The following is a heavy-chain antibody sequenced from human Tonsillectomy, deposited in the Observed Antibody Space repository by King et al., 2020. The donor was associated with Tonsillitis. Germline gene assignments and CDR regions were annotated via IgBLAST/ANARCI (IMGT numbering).Heavy chain of an antibody. V-gene: IGHV2-5*01. D-gene: IGHD3-22*01. J-gene: IGHJ4*02. Sequence: ITLKESGPTLVKPTQTLTLTCTFSGFSLSTSGVGVGWIRQPPGKALEWLALIYWNDDKRYSPSLKSRLTITKDPSKNQVVLTMTNMDPVDTATYYCALIVYDSSGISIDYWGQGTLVTVSS. CDR1: GFSLSTSGVG. CDR3: ALIVYDSSGISIDY. CDR2: IYWNDDK.